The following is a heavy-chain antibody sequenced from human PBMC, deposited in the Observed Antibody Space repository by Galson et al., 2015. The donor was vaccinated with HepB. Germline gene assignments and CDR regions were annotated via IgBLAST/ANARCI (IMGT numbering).Heavy chain of an antibody. D-gene: IGHD6-19*01. CDR3: ARSSSNWFDP. Sequence: SLRLSCAASGFTFSSYSMNWVRQAPGKGLEWVSSISSSSSYIYYADSVKGRFTISRDNAKNSLYLQMDSLRAEDTAVYYCARSSSNWFDPWGQGTLVTVSS. CDR2: ISSSSSYI. V-gene: IGHV3-21*01. J-gene: IGHJ5*02. CDR1: GFTFSSYS.